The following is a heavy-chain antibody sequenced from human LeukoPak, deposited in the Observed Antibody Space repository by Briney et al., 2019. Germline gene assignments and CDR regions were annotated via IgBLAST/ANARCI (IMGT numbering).Heavy chain of an antibody. CDR2: IYSAGST. Sequence: QPGGSLRLSCAASGFTVSSNYMSWVRQAPGKGLEWVSVIYSAGSTYYADSVKGRFTISRDNSKNTLYLQMNSLRAEDTAVYYCARSSNHYDSGSYYNPPLDYWGLGTQVTVSS. CDR1: GFTVSSNY. J-gene: IGHJ4*02. D-gene: IGHD3-10*01. V-gene: IGHV3-66*01. CDR3: ARSSNHYDSGSYYNPPLDY.